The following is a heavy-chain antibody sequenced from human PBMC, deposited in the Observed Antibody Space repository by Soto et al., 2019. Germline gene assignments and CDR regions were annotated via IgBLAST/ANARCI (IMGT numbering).Heavy chain of an antibody. CDR1: AGTFSSFA. V-gene: IGHV1-69*01. CDR2: LIPISGTA. J-gene: IGHJ4*02. CDR3: ATPMHGDH. Sequence: QVQVVQSGAEVKKPGSSVKVSCKGSAGTFSSFAVSWVRQAPGQGLEWMGGLIPISGTAKYAPKFQGRVAFTADESMTTAYIELRSLTSDDTAVYFCATPMHGDHWGQETLVIVSS.